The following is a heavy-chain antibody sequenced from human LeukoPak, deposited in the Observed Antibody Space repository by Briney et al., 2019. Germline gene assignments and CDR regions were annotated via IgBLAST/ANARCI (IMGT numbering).Heavy chain of an antibody. CDR3: AKALRDYDFWSGYSPPDY. J-gene: IGHJ4*02. CDR2: INHSGST. D-gene: IGHD3-3*01. Sequence: SETLSLTCAVYGGSFSGYYWSWIRQPPGKGLEWIGEINHSGSTNYNPSLKSRVTISVDTSKNRFSLKLSSVTAADTAVYYCAKALRDYDFWSGYSPPDYWGQGTLVTVSS. V-gene: IGHV4-34*01. CDR1: GGSFSGYY.